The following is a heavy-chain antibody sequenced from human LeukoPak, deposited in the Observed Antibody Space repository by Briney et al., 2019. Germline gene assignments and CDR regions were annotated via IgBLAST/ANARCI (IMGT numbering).Heavy chain of an antibody. Sequence: GGSLRLSCEASGFTFGSHAMYWVRQAPGKGLEWVAGIFGSGGSPHYADPVKGRFTISRDNSRNTVYLQINSPRAEDTAVYYCGRTTVGYSSGQKPAWPVDYWGQGTLVTVSS. CDR3: GRTTVGYSSGQKPAWPVDY. D-gene: IGHD5-18*01. V-gene: IGHV3-23*01. CDR1: GFTFGSHA. J-gene: IGHJ4*02. CDR2: IFGSGGSP.